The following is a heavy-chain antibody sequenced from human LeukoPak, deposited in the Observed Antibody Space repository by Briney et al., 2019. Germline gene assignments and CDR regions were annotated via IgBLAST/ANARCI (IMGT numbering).Heavy chain of an antibody. CDR1: GYNFDTYW. J-gene: IGHJ6*03. Sequence: GESLKISCKGSGYNFDTYWIAWVRQMPGKGLEWMGMIYPGNPNTRYSPSFQGQVTFSADKSITTAYLQWTTLKASDTAMYYCARQGSTFENYYYFYMDVWGRGTTVTVSS. CDR3: ARQGSTFENYYYFYMDV. CDR2: IYPGNPNT. V-gene: IGHV5-51*01. D-gene: IGHD2-2*01.